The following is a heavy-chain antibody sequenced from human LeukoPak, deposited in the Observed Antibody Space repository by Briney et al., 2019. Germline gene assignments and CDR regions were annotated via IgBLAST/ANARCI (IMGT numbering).Heavy chain of an antibody. V-gene: IGHV3-48*03. CDR3: ARVGQVVCDY. CDR1: GFSFTSYE. CDR2: ISSSGSNI. Sequence: PGGSLRLSCAASGFSFTSYEMNWVRQAPGKGLEWVSYISSSGSNIYYADSVKGRFTISRDNAKNSVYLQMNSLRAEDTAVYYCARVGQVVCDYWGQGTVVTVSS. J-gene: IGHJ4*02. D-gene: IGHD2-15*01.